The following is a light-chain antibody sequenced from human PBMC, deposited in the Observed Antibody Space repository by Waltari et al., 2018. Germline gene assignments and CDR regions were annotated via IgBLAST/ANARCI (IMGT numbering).Light chain of an antibody. CDR1: RSDVVAYNY. CDR2: DVS. V-gene: IGLV2-14*03. CDR3: SSYISSSTLEL. Sequence: QSALTPPASVSGSPGQSITISCTGTRSDVVAYNYVSWYQQHPGKAPKLMIFDVSNRPSGVSNRCSGSKSGNTASLTISGLQAEDEADYYCSSYISSSTLELFGGGTSLTVL. J-gene: IGLJ2*01.